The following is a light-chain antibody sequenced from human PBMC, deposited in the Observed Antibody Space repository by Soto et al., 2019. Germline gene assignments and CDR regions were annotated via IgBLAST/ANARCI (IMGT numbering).Light chain of an antibody. Sequence: DIQMTQSPSFLSASVGDRVTITCRTSHDIRNYLNWYQQKPGQASKLLIYDASSLESGVPSRFSGRGSGTEFTFTISSLQPEDFATYYCQQFHDPPLTFGGGTKVDI. V-gene: IGKV1-33*01. CDR1: HDIRNY. CDR2: DAS. CDR3: QQFHDPPLT. J-gene: IGKJ4*01.